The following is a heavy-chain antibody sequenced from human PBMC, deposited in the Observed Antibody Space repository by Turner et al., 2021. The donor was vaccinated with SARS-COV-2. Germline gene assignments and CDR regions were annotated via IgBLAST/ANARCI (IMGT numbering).Heavy chain of an antibody. CDR2: IHYSGST. D-gene: IGHD3-10*01. V-gene: IGHV4-39*01. CDR3: ARVRTVTCITTTCLPSDAFDL. J-gene: IGHJ3*01. CDR1: GGPITTRSYY. Sequence: QLQLQESGPGLVKPSETLSLTCTVPGGPITTRSYYWGWIRQPPGKGLEWIGSIHYSGSTYYNASLESRVTISVDTSKNQFSLKLTSVTAADTAVYYCARVRTVTCITTTCLPSDAFDLWGQGTMVPVSS.